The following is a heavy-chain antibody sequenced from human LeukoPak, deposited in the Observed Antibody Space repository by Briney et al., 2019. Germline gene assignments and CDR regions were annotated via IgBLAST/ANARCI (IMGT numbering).Heavy chain of an antibody. CDR1: GYTFTGYY. V-gene: IGHV1-69*02. CDR2: IIPILGIA. Sequence: RASVKVSCKASGYTFTGYYMHWVRQAPGQGLEWMGRIIPILGIANYAQKFQGRVTITADKSTSTAYMELSSLRSEDTAVYYCARSTGSCSGGSCWELDYWGQGTLVTVSS. J-gene: IGHJ4*02. CDR3: ARSTGSCSGGSCWELDY. D-gene: IGHD2-15*01.